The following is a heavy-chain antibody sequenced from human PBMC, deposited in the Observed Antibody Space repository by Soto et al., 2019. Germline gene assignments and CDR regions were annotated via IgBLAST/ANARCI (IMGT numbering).Heavy chain of an antibody. CDR1: GFTFGKYW. Sequence: GGSLRLSCAASGFTFGKYWMHWVRQAPGKGPEWLSGIDIDETISSYTDAVKGRFTISRDNSRNTLSLQMNSLRADDTAVYYCACLSGDDSSSFSYGKDSWGQGTTVTVSS. J-gene: IGHJ6*02. CDR3: ACLSGDDSSSFSYGKDS. CDR2: IDIDETIS. D-gene: IGHD2-21*02. V-gene: IGHV3-74*01.